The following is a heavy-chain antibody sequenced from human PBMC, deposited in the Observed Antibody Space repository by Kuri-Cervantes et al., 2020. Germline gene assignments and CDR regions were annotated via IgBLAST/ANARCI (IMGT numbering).Heavy chain of an antibody. V-gene: IGHV4-38-2*01. CDR3: ARTFSTVTTTDWFDP. CDR2: IYHSGST. D-gene: IGHD4-17*01. CDR1: GYPISSGYY. Sequence: SETLSLTCAVSGYPISSGYYWGWIRQPPGKGLEWIGSIYHSGSTYYNPSLKSRVTISVDTSKNQFSLKLSSVTAADTAVYYCARTFSTVTTTDWFDPWGQGTLVTVSS. J-gene: IGHJ5*02.